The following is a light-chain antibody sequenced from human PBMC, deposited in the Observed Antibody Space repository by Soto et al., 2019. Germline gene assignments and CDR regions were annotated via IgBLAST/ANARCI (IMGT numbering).Light chain of an antibody. J-gene: IGKJ1*01. CDR2: AAS. CDR3: QKYKRAPRT. Sequence: DIQMTQSPSSLSASVGDRVTITCRASQVINNYLAWYQQKPGKVPKLLIYAASTLESGVPSRFSGSGSGTDFTLTISSLQPEDVATYYCQKYKRAPRTFGQGTKVEIK. CDR1: QVINNY. V-gene: IGKV1-27*01.